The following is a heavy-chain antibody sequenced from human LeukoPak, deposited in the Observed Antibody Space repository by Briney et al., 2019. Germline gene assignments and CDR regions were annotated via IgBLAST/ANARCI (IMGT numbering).Heavy chain of an antibody. CDR1: GGSISSYY. V-gene: IGHV4-59*01. CDR2: IYYSGST. D-gene: IGHD5-24*01. Sequence: PSETPSLTCTVSGGSISSYYWSWIRQPPGKGLEWIGYIYYSGSTNYNPSLKSRVTISVDTSKNQFSLKLSSVTAADTAVYYCARQEMATTHFDYWGQGTLVTVSS. CDR3: ARQEMATTHFDY. J-gene: IGHJ4*02.